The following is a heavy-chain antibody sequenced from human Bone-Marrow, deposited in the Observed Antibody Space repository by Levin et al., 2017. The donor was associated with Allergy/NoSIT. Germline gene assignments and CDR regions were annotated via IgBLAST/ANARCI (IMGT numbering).Heavy chain of an antibody. D-gene: IGHD2-15*01. CDR1: GFTFRNYA. CDR3: AKDTYTCSGGSCYFFDY. V-gene: IGHV3-30*18. J-gene: IGHJ4*02. Sequence: GGSLRLSCAVSGFTFRNYAMHWVRQAPGRGLEWVAFISLDGNTQYYADSVKGRFTVSRDNSNNTLHLQMNSLRVEDTAIYYCAKDTYTCSGGSCYFFDYWGQGALVTASS. CDR2: ISLDGNTQ.